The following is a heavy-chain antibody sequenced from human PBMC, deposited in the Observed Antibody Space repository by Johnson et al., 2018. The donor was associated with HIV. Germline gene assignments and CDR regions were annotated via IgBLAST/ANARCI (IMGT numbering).Heavy chain of an antibody. D-gene: IGHD4-17*01. CDR1: GFTFSNYW. Sequence: VQLVESGGGLVQPGGSLRLSCAASGFTFSNYWMHWVCQAPEKGLEWVADIKCDGSEKYYVDSVRGRFSVSRDNTTKSLSLQMNSCIAEGTDVYYCAGEEGDYGDSITDDVFDFWGQGTVVTVSS. V-gene: IGHV3-7*01. J-gene: IGHJ3*01. CDR2: IKCDGSEK. CDR3: AGEEGDYGDSITDDVFDF.